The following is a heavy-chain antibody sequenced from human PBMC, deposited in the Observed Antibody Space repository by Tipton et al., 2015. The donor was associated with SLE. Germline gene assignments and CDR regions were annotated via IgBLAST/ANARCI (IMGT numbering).Heavy chain of an antibody. J-gene: IGHJ4*02. V-gene: IGHV3-15*01. CDR3: TTHELWIGEDKFDY. D-gene: IGHD3-10*01. CDR1: VITFKNVW. Sequence: SLRLSCVAPVITFKNVWMSWVRQAPGKGLEWVGRIKSRRDGGTTDYAAPVIGRFSISRDGSKNTVYLQMTSLKTEDTAVYYCTTHELWIGEDKFDYWGQGTLVTVSS. CDR2: IKSRRDGGTT.